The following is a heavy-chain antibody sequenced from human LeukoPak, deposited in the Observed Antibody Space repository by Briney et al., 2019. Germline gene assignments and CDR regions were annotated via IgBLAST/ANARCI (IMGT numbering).Heavy chain of an antibody. Sequence: PSETLSLTCTVSGGSISSYYWSWIRQPPGKGLEWIGYIYYSGSTNYNPSLKSRVTISVDTSKNQFSLKLSSVTAADTAVYYCARVDYDILTGYLVAFDYWGQGTLVTVSS. CDR1: GGSISSYY. V-gene: IGHV4-59*01. CDR2: IYYSGST. J-gene: IGHJ4*02. D-gene: IGHD3-9*01. CDR3: ARVDYDILTGYLVAFDY.